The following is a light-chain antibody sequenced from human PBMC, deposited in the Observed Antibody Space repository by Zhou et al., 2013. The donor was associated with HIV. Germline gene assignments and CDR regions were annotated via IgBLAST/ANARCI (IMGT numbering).Light chain of an antibody. Sequence: EVVLTQSPGTLSLSPGNRATLSCRASQFVTNNFLAWYQQRPGQAPRLLIHGASFRATGIPDRFSGSGSGTDFSLIISGLEPEDVAVYYCQQYGASYTFGRGDQAGG. J-gene: IGKJ2*01. CDR1: QFVTNNF. CDR3: QQYGASYT. V-gene: IGKV3-20*01. CDR2: GAS.